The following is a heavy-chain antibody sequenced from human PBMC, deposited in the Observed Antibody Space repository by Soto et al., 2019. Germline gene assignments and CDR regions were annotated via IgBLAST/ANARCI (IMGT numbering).Heavy chain of an antibody. V-gene: IGHV3-23*01. Sequence: GGSLRLSCAASGFTFSSYAMNWVRQAPGKXLEWVSVISDSGGSTYYADSVKGRFTISRDNSKNTLYLQMDSLRAEDTAVYYCAKDADIVVVVAATAEYYYGMDVWGQGTTVTVSS. CDR3: AKDADIVVVVAATAEYYYGMDV. J-gene: IGHJ6*02. D-gene: IGHD2-15*01. CDR1: GFTFSSYA. CDR2: ISDSGGST.